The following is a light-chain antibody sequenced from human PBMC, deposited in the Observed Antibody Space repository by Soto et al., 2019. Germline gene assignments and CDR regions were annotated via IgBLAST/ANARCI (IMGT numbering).Light chain of an antibody. CDR3: QSYDSRLSAVV. CDR2: DST. V-gene: IGLV3-21*02. J-gene: IGLJ2*01. CDR1: NIGDKD. Sequence: SYALAQPPSVSVAPRQTARITCGGKNIGDKDVHWYQQKPGQAPVLVVYDSTDRPSGVPERFSGSKSGTSASLAITGLQAEDGTDYYCQSYDSRLSAVVFGGGTKLTVL.